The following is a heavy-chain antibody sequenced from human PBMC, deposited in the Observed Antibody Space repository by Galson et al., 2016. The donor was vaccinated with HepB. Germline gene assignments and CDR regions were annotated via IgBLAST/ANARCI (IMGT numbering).Heavy chain of an antibody. V-gene: IGHV1-18*01. CDR2: ISPYNGDT. J-gene: IGHJ6*02. CDR3: ARGGGSAYYGMDA. CDR1: GYTFTSYG. D-gene: IGHD1-26*01. Sequence: SVKVSCKASGYTFTSYGISWVRQAPGQGLEWMGWISPYNGDTNYAQKLQGRVTVTTDTSASTAYMELRSLRSDDTAVYYCARGGGSAYYGMDAWGQGTTVTVSS.